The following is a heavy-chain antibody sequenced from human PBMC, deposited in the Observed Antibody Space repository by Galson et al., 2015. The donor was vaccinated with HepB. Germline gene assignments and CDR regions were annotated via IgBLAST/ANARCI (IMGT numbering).Heavy chain of an antibody. CDR3: ARDAGYSYGYEWFDP. V-gene: IGHV4-59*01. J-gene: IGHJ5*02. D-gene: IGHD5-18*01. Sequence: SETLSLTCTVSGGSISSYYWSWIRQPPGKGLEWIGYIYYSGSTNYNPSLKSRVTISVDTSKNQFSLKLSSVTAADTAVYYCARDAGYSYGYEWFDPWGQGTLVTVSS. CDR2: IYYSGST. CDR1: GGSISSYY.